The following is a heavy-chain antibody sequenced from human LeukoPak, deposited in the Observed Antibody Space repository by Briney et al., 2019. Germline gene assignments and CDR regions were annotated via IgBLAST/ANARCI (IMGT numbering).Heavy chain of an antibody. J-gene: IGHJ4*02. CDR1: GFSFSSYS. Sequence: GGSLRLSCVASGFSFSSYSMNWVRQAPGKGLEWVSPLSGGNSYVDYAESVKGRFTISRDNAKNSLYLQMNSLRAGDTAMYYCARRSILTGYPIDYWGQGTLVTVSS. CDR3: ARRSILTGYPIDY. CDR2: LSGGNSYV. V-gene: IGHV3-21*01. D-gene: IGHD3-9*01.